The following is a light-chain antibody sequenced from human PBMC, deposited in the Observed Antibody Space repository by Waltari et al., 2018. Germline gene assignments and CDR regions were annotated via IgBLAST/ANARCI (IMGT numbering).Light chain of an antibody. CDR3: SSFAGSSQML. J-gene: IGLJ2*01. Sequence: QSALTQPPSASGSPGQSVTISCTGTSSDVGGFDYVSWYQQHPGKVPRLMIYEFSKRPSGCPDRISGSKSGNTASLTVPGLKVEDEADSYCSSFAGSSQMLFGGGTKLTVL. CDR2: EFS. CDR1: SSDVGGFDY. V-gene: IGLV2-8*01.